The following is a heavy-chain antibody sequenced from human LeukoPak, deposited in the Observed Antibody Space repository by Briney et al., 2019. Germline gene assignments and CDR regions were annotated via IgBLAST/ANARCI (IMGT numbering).Heavy chain of an antibody. CDR2: IGPTGTDR. CDR3: ATETIGRHYDY. J-gene: IGHJ4*02. CDR1: GFTFSSCG. V-gene: IGHV3-21*01. Sequence: GGSLRLSCAAPGFTFSSCGFNWVRQAPGKGLEWVSSIGPTGTDRYYADSVRGRFTISRGNAKNSMYLQMDSLRDEDTAVYYCATETIGRHYDYWGQGTLLTVSS. D-gene: IGHD1-14*01.